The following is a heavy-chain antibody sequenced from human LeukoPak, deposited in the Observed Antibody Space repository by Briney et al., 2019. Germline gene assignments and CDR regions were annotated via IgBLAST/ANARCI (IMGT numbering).Heavy chain of an antibody. V-gene: IGHV5-51*01. Sequence: NLGESLKISCKGSGYSFSSYWIAWVRHMPGKGLDWMGIIYPGDSDSKYSRSFQGQVTTSADKSINTAYLQWSSLKASDSAMYYCARRLGGADVFDIWGQGTMVTVSS. J-gene: IGHJ3*02. CDR2: IYPGDSDS. CDR1: GYSFSSYW. CDR3: ARRLGGADVFDI. D-gene: IGHD3-16*01.